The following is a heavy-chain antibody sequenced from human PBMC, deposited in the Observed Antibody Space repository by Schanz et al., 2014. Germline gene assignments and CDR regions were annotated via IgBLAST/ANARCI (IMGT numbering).Heavy chain of an antibody. Sequence: EVQLLESGGGLVQPGGSLRLSCSASTFTFDHYAMTWVRQAPGKGLEWVAFINSDGTKRFYADSVKSRFTISRDNSRNTLYLQMNSRRAEDTAVYYCANNWNLDYWGQGTTVTVSS. D-gene: IGHD1-20*01. CDR2: INSDGTKR. V-gene: IGHV3-23*03. CDR1: TFTFDHYA. J-gene: IGHJ4*01. CDR3: ANNWNLDY.